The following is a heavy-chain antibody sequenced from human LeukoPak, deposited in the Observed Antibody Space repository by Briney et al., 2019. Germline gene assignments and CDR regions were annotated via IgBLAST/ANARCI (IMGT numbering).Heavy chain of an antibody. CDR1: GFTFSSYS. CDR2: ISSSSSYI. V-gene: IGHV3-21*01. Sequence: GGSLRLSCAASGFTFSSYSMNWVRQAPGKGLEWVSSISSSSSYIYYADSVKGRFTISRDNAKNSLYLQMNSLRAEDTAVYYCARDRTLVRTYGMDVWGQETTVTVSS. D-gene: IGHD1-26*01. CDR3: ARDRTLVRTYGMDV. J-gene: IGHJ6*02.